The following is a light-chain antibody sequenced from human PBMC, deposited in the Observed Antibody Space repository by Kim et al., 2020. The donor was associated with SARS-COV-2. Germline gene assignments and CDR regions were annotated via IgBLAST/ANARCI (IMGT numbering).Light chain of an antibody. J-gene: IGKJ5*01. CDR2: DAS. Sequence: DIQISQSPSSLHASIRDTVTITCQASQDIHDFLSWFQQKPGRAPKLLIYDASHLEPGVPSRFSGSGSGTHFIFNISSLQPEDTATYFCQQYESLPLIFGQGTQLEIK. CDR3: QQYESLPLI. CDR1: QDIHDF. V-gene: IGKV1-33*01.